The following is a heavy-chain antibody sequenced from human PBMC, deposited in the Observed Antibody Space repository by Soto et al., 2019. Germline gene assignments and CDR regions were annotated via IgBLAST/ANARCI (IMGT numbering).Heavy chain of an antibody. V-gene: IGHV3-30*18. J-gene: IGHJ4*02. CDR3: AKDDSEYSNYWSSFDY. CDR1: GFTFSHYG. Sequence: QVQLVESGGGVVQPGRSLRLSCAASGFTFSHYGMEWVRQAPGKGLEWVAGISFDGSIKHYVDSVKGRFTISRDNYKGTLSLQMNSPRAEDTAMYFCAKDDSEYSNYWSSFDYWGQGTLVAVSS. CDR2: ISFDGSIK. D-gene: IGHD4-4*01.